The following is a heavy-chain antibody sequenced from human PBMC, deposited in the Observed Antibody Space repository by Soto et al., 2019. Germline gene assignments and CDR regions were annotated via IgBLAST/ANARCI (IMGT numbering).Heavy chain of an antibody. Sequence: QVRLVESGGGVVQPGRSMRLSCAASGFRFNDYAMHWVRQAPGKGLEWVAVISYDGNNKVYADSVKGRFTISRDRSKSIVYLQMNSLRPKDTAVYYCAKDLWDCSGGGCNPRQLYFFAMDVWGHGTTVTV. V-gene: IGHV3-30*18. D-gene: IGHD2-15*01. CDR1: GFRFNDYA. CDR3: AKDLWDCSGGGCNPRQLYFFAMDV. CDR2: ISYDGNNK. J-gene: IGHJ6*02.